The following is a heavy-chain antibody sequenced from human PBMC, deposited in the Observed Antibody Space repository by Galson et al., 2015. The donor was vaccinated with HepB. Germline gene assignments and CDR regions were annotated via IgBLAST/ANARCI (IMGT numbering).Heavy chain of an antibody. J-gene: IGHJ4*02. Sequence: SVKVSCKASGYTFTSYDINWVRQATGQGLEWMGWMNPNSGNTGYAQNFQGRVTMTRNTSISTAYMELSSLRSEDTAVYYCARDYHLTPDYWGQGTLVTVSS. CDR3: ARDYHLTPDY. V-gene: IGHV1-8*01. D-gene: IGHD2-2*01. CDR2: MNPNSGNT. CDR1: GYTFTSYD.